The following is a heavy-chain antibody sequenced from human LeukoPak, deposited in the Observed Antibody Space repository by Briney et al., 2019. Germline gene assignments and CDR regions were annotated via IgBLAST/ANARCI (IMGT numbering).Heavy chain of an antibody. V-gene: IGHV3-21*01. Sequence: GGSLRLSCAASGFTFSSYAMSWVRQAPGKGLEWVSSISSSSSYIYYADSVKGRFTISRDNARNSLYLQMNSLRAEDTAVYYCARYQFGELQGGPDYWGQGTLVTVSS. CDR2: ISSSSSYI. CDR3: ARYQFGELQGGPDY. CDR1: GFTFSSYA. J-gene: IGHJ4*02. D-gene: IGHD3-10*01.